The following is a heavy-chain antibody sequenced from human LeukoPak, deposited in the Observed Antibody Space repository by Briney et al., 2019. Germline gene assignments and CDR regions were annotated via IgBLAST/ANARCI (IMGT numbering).Heavy chain of an antibody. Sequence: PGGSLRLSCAASGFTFSSYAMNWVRQAPGKGLEWVSAISGSGGSTYYADSVKGRFTISRDNSKNTLYLQMNSLRAEDTAVYYCAKDASLLWFGELFGYYFDYWGQGTLVTVSS. V-gene: IGHV3-23*01. CDR3: AKDASLLWFGELFGYYFDY. CDR2: ISGSGGST. J-gene: IGHJ4*02. D-gene: IGHD3-10*01. CDR1: GFTFSSYA.